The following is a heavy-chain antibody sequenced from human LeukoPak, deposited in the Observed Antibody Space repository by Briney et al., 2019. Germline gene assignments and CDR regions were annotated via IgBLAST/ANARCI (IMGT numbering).Heavy chain of an antibody. CDR2: IYYSGST. D-gene: IGHD6-19*01. CDR1: GGSISSSSYY. V-gene: IGHV4-39*07. J-gene: IGHJ3*02. CDR3: ARAALEYSSGWSARLSAFDI. Sequence: SETLSLTCTVSGGSISSSSYYWGWIRQPPGKGLEWIGSIYYSGSTYYNPSLKSRVTISVDTSKNQFSLRLSSVTAADTAVYYCARAALEYSSGWSARLSAFDIWGQGTMVTVSS.